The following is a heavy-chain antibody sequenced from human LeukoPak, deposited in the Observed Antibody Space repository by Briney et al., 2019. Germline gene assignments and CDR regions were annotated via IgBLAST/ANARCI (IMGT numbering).Heavy chain of an antibody. D-gene: IGHD2-2*01. V-gene: IGHV4-39*02. CDR1: GGSIRSSYYY. J-gene: IGHJ5*02. CDR3: ARDNRGYCSSISCHNWFDP. Sequence: PSETLSLTCTVSGGSIRSSYYYWGWIRQPPGKGLEWIGSIYDSGSTNYNPSLKSRVTISVDASKNQFSLKLSSVTAADTAVYYCARDNRGYCSSISCHNWFDPWGQGTLVTVSS. CDR2: IYDSGST.